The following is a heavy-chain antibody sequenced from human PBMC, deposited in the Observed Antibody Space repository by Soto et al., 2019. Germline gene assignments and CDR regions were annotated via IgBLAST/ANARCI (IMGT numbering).Heavy chain of an antibody. Sequence: EVQLVESGGGLVKPGRSLRLSCTGSGFTFGDYGLSWFRQAPGKGLEWLGFIRSKAHGGTTEYVASVKGRFTISRDDSKSIAFLQMNSLQTEDTAVYYCTREWELLSSTFDYWGQGTLVTVSS. CDR1: GFTFGDYG. V-gene: IGHV3-49*05. D-gene: IGHD1-26*01. CDR3: TREWELLSSTFDY. CDR2: IRSKAHGGTT. J-gene: IGHJ4*02.